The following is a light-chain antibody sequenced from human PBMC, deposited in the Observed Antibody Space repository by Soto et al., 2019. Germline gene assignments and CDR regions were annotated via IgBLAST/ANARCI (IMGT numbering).Light chain of an antibody. V-gene: IGKV1-5*01. CDR1: QSISSW. J-gene: IGKJ1*01. Sequence: DIQMTQSPSTLSASVGDRVTITCRASQSISSWLAWYQQKPGKAPKLLIYDASSLESGVPSRFRGGGSGTEFTLTISSLQPDDFSTYFCQQYNSYSWAFGQGTKV. CDR2: DAS. CDR3: QQYNSYSWA.